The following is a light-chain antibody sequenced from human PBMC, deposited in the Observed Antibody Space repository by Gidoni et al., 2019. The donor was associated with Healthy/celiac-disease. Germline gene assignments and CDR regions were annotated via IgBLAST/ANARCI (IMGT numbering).Light chain of an antibody. CDR2: AAS. CDR1: KGISNY. V-gene: IGKV1-27*01. Sequence: DIQMTQSPSSLSASVGDRVTTTCRASKGISNYLAWYQKKPVKVPKLLIYAASTLQSGVPSRCSGSGSGTDFTLTISSMQAEDVETYYCQKYNSATYTFGQGTKLEIK. CDR3: QKYNSATYT. J-gene: IGKJ2*01.